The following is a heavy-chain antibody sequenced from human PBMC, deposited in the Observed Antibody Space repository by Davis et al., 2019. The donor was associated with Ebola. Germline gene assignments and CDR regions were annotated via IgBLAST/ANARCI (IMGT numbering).Heavy chain of an antibody. D-gene: IGHD5-18*01. J-gene: IGHJ4*02. CDR1: GYTFTSYG. V-gene: IGHV1-18*01. CDR3: ARDTRWIQLWFIDY. Sequence: ASVKVSCKASGYTFTSYGISWVRQAPGQGLEWTGWISAYNGNTNYAQKLQGRVTMTTDTSTSTAYMELRSLRSDDTAVYYCARDTRWIQLWFIDYWGQGTLVTVSS. CDR2: ISAYNGNT.